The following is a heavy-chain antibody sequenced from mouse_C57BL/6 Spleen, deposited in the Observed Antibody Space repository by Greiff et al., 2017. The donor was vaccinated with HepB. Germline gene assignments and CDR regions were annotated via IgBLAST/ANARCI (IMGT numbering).Heavy chain of an antibody. Sequence: QVHVKQSGPGLVQPSQSLSITCTVSGFSLTSYGVHWVRQSPGKGLEWLGVIWSGGSTDYNAAFISRLSISKDNSKSQVFFKMNSLQADDTAIYYCARTTGSSYLYAMDYWGQGTSVTVSS. D-gene: IGHD1-1*01. J-gene: IGHJ4*01. CDR2: IWSGGST. V-gene: IGHV2-2*01. CDR1: GFSLTSYG. CDR3: ARTTGSSYLYAMDY.